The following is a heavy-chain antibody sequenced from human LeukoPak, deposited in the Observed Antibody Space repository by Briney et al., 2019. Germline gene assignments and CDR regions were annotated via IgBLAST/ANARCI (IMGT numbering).Heavy chain of an antibody. J-gene: IGHJ4*02. CDR1: GFMFSTYW. Sequence: GGSLRLSCAASGFMFSTYWMSWVRQAPGKGLEWVASVKQDGSEKYYVDSVKGRFTISRDNAKNSLYLQVNSLRAEDTAVYYCARTPTYGGRYFDYWGQGTLVTVSS. D-gene: IGHD4-23*01. CDR3: ARTPTYGGRYFDY. CDR2: VKQDGSEK. V-gene: IGHV3-7*01.